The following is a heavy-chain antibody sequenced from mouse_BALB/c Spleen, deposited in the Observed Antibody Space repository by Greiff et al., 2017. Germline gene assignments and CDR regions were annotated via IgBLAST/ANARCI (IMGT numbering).Heavy chain of an antibody. CDR1: GFTFSDYY. V-gene: IGHV5-4*02. Sequence: EVQRVESGGGLVKPGGSLKLSCAASGFTFSDYYMYWVRQTPEKRLEWVATISDGGSYTYYPDSVKGRFTISRDNAKNNLYLQMSSLKSEDTAMYYCAHSYGNYDAMDYWGQGTSVTVSS. J-gene: IGHJ4*01. CDR2: ISDGGSYT. D-gene: IGHD2-1*01. CDR3: AHSYGNYDAMDY.